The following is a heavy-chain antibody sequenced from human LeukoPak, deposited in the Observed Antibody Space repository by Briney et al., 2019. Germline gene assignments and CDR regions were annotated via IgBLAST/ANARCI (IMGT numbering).Heavy chain of an antibody. CDR1: GFTFSSYA. D-gene: IGHD4-11*01. Sequence: PGGSLRLSCAASGFTFSSYAMSWVLQAPGKGLEWVSAISGSGGSTYYADSVKGRFTISRDNSKNTLYLQMNSLRAEDTAVYYCAKGRSNYGYNWFDPWGQGTLVTVSS. CDR2: ISGSGGST. J-gene: IGHJ5*02. CDR3: AKGRSNYGYNWFDP. V-gene: IGHV3-23*01.